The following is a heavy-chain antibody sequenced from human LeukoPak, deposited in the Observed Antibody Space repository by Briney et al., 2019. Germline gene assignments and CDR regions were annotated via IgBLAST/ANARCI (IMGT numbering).Heavy chain of an antibody. CDR2: IYYSGST. Sequence: SETLSLTCTVSGGSISSGGYYWSWIRQHPGKGLEWIGYIYYSGSTYYNPSLKSRVTISVDTSKNQFSLKLSSVTAADTVVYYCARVAPEIAAAVDYWGQGTLVTVSS. D-gene: IGHD6-13*01. CDR1: GGSISSGGYY. CDR3: ARVAPEIAAAVDY. V-gene: IGHV4-31*03. J-gene: IGHJ4*02.